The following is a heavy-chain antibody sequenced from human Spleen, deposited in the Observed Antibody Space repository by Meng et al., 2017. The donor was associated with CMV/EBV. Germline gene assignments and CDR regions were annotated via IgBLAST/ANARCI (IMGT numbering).Heavy chain of an antibody. D-gene: IGHD2-2*01. Sequence: FTCSSYSMNWVRQAPGEGLEWVSSISSSSSYIYYADSVKGRFTISRDNAKNSLYLQMNSLRAEDTAVYYCAREGCSSTSCYSNWFDPWGQGTLVTVSS. CDR1: FTCSSYS. V-gene: IGHV3-21*01. CDR3: AREGCSSTSCYSNWFDP. J-gene: IGHJ5*02. CDR2: ISSSSSYI.